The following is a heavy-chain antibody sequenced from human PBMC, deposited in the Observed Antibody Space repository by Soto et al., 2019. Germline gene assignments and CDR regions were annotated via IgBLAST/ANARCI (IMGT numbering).Heavy chain of an antibody. CDR3: ARAPTYYYDSSGYYRD. CDR2: IFYSRST. D-gene: IGHD3-22*01. CDR1: GASISSGAYY. J-gene: IGHJ4*02. V-gene: IGHV4-31*03. Sequence: QVQLQESGPGLVKPSQTLSLTCTVSGASISSGAYYWSWIRQHPGKGLEWIGYIFYSRSTYYNPSLKSRVTISVDTSKNQFSLKLSSVTAADTAVYYCARAPTYYYDSSGYYRDWGQGTLVTVSS.